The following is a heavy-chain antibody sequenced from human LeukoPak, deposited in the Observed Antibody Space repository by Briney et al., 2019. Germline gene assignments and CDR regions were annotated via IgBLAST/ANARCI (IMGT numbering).Heavy chain of an antibody. J-gene: IGHJ4*02. CDR2: ISYDGSNK. D-gene: IGHD3-22*01. CDR3: ARDYYDSSGYYPPDY. CDR1: GVTFSSYA. V-gene: IGHV3-30*01. Sequence: GGSLRLSCAASGVTFSSYAMHWVRQAPGKGLEWVAVISYDGSNKYYAQSVKGRFTISRDNSKNTLFLQMNSLRAEDTAVYYCARDYYDSSGYYPPDYWGQGTLVTVSS.